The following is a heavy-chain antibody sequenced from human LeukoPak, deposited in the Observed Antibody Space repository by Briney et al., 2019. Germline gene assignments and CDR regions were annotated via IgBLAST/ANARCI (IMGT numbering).Heavy chain of an antibody. CDR1: GFTFSRYG. D-gene: IGHD3-10*01. V-gene: IGHV3-33*01. J-gene: IGHJ4*02. CDR2: IWYDGSNK. CDR3: ARGYYYGSGSYYPDY. Sequence: GGSLRLSCAASGFTFSRYGMHWVRQAPGKGLEWVAVIWYDGSNKYYADSVKGRFTISRDNSKNTLYLQMNSLRAEDTAVYYCARGYYYGSGSYYPDYWGQGTLVTVSS.